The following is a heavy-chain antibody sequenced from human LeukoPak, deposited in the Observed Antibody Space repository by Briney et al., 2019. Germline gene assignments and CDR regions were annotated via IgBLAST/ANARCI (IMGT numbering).Heavy chain of an antibody. J-gene: IGHJ5*02. V-gene: IGHV3-23*01. Sequence: PGGSLRLSCAASGFTFSSYEMNWVRQAPGKGLEWVSAISGSGGSTYYADSVKGRFTISRDNSKNTLYLQMNSLRAEDTAVYYCARGTWIQLWLHGNWFDPWGQGTLVTVSS. CDR1: GFTFSSYE. D-gene: IGHD5-18*01. CDR3: ARGTWIQLWLHGNWFDP. CDR2: ISGSGGST.